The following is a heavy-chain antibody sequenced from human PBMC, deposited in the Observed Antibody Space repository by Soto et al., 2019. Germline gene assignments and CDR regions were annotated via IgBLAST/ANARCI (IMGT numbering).Heavy chain of an antibody. CDR3: AREGDGYNTFDY. D-gene: IGHD5-12*01. J-gene: IGHJ4*02. V-gene: IGHV1-69*13. Sequence: GASVKVSCKASGGAFSTYTFSWVRQAPGQGLEWMGGIIPIFRRANYAQKFQGRVTITADESTNTAYLELSSLRSDDTAVYYCAREGDGYNTFDYWGQGALVTVSS. CDR1: GGAFSTYT. CDR2: IIPIFRRA.